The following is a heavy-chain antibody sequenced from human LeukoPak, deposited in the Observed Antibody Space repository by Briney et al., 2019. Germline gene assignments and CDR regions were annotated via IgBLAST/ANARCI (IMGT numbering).Heavy chain of an antibody. CDR3: ARVPYYDSSGYYYGVAFDI. D-gene: IGHD3-22*01. J-gene: IGHJ3*02. V-gene: IGHV3-30-3*01. CDR1: GFTFSSYA. CDR2: ISYDGSNK. Sequence: GGSLRLSCAASGFTFSSYAMHWVRQAPGKGLEWVAVISYDGSNKYYADSVKGRFTISRDNSKNTLYLQMNSLRAEDTAVYYCARVPYYDSSGYYYGVAFDIWGQGTMVTVSS.